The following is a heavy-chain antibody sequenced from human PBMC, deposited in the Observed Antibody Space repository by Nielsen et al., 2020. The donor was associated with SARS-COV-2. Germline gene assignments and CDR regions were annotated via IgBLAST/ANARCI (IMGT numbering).Heavy chain of an antibody. J-gene: IGHJ4*02. CDR2: IFPHDLET. CDR3: ARLRSGNYFVDS. CDR1: GYNFASLW. D-gene: IGHD3-9*01. Sequence: GESLKISCKVSGYNFASLWIGWVRQMPGKGLEWLGIIFPHDLETVYSPSFQGQVTISAAKSSNIAYLQWSSLKATDTATYYCARLRSGNYFVDSWGQGTLVTVSS. V-gene: IGHV5-51*01.